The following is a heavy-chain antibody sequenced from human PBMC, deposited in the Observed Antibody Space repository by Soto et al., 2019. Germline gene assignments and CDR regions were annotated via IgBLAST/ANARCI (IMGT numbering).Heavy chain of an antibody. D-gene: IGHD3-22*01. J-gene: IGHJ4*02. V-gene: IGHV3-53*02. CDR1: GFTVSSNY. CDR2: IYSGGST. Sequence: EVQLVETGGGLIQPGGSLRLSCAASGFTVSSNYMSWVRQAPGKGLEWVSVIYSGGSTYYADSVKGRFTISRDNSKNTLYLQMNSLRAEDTAVYYCAKDVTAYTMIVVVKDWGQGTLVTVSS. CDR3: AKDVTAYTMIVVVKD.